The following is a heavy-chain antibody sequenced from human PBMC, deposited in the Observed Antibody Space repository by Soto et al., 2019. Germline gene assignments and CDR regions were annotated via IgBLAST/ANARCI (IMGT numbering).Heavy chain of an antibody. V-gene: IGHV3-33*01. CDR2: IWYDGSNK. Sequence: GGSLRLSCAASGFTFSSYGMHWVRQAPGKGLEWVAVIWYDGSNKYYADSVKGRFTISRDNSKNTLYLQMNSLRAEDTAVYYCARDHRGYYDFWSGYSGGWFDPWGQGTLVTVSS. CDR1: GFTFSSYG. CDR3: ARDHRGYYDFWSGYSGGWFDP. D-gene: IGHD3-3*01. J-gene: IGHJ5*02.